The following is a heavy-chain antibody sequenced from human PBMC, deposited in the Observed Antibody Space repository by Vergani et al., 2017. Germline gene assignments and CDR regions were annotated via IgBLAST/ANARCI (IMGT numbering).Heavy chain of an antibody. J-gene: IGHJ6*03. CDR2: IYYSGST. D-gene: IGHD2-2*01. CDR1: GGSISSYY. CDR3: AKVVVPAAMLVDYYYMDV. V-gene: IGHV4-59*01. Sequence: QVQLQESGPGLVTPSETLSLTCIVSGGSISSYYWSWIRQPPGKGLEWIGYIYYSGSTNYNPSLKSQVTISVDTSKNQFSLKLSSVTAADTAVYYCAKVVVPAAMLVDYYYMDVWGKGTTVTVSS.